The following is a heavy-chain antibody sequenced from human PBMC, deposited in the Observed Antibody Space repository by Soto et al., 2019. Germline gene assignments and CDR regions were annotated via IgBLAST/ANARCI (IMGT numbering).Heavy chain of an antibody. CDR3: AYMVAYFDY. CDR1: VGSFSGYY. D-gene: IGHD2-15*01. J-gene: IGHJ4*02. Sequence: SETLCITCAFSVGSFSGYYWNWIGQPPGKGLELIGEINHSGSTNYNPSLKSRVTISVDTSKNQFSLKLSSVTAADTAVYYCAYMVAYFDYWGQGTMVTVSS. CDR2: INHSGST. V-gene: IGHV4-34*01.